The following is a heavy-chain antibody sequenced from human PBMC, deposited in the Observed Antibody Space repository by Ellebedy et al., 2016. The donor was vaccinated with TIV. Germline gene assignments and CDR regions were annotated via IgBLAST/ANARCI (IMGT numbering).Heavy chain of an antibody. J-gene: IGHJ4*02. CDR1: GFTFTSSA. V-gene: IGHV1-58*01. D-gene: IGHD3-22*01. Sequence: SVKVSCXASGFTFTSSAVQWVRQARGQRLEWIGWIVVGSGNTNYAQKFRERVTITRDMSTSTAYMELSSLRSEDTAVYYCAADSYYDSSLIGYWGQGTLVTVSS. CDR2: IVVGSGNT. CDR3: AADSYYDSSLIGY.